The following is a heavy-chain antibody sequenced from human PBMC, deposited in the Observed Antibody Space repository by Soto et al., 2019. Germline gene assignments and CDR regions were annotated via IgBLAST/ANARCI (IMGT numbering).Heavy chain of an antibody. CDR3: ARASRVTSPWDCLDV. D-gene: IGHD1-26*01. J-gene: IGHJ6*02. V-gene: IGHV3-30*03. Sequence: GGCMRLSWVGYGFVFRNYGIHWARQAPGSGLEWVAATSYQGTDQYYADSMQGRFEVSRDESANTLYMEMNSLRVEDTAVYYCARASRVTSPWDCLDVWGQGTTVTVSS. CDR2: TSYQGTDQ. CDR1: GFVFRNYG.